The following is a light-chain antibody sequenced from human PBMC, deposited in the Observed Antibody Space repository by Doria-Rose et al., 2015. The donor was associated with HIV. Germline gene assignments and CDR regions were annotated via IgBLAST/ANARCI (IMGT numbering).Light chain of an antibody. Sequence: RVTITRRASQSINTYLNWHQQKPGKAPKLMIYAASTLQSGVPSRFSGSGSGTDFTLTISSLQPEDFASYYCQQSYSNIRTFGGGTRVEMK. V-gene: IGKV1-39*01. CDR3: QQSYSNIRT. J-gene: IGKJ4*01. CDR2: AAS. CDR1: QSINTY.